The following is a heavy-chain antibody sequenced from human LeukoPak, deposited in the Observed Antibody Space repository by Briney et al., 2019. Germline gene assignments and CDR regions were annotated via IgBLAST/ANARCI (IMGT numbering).Heavy chain of an antibody. J-gene: IGHJ6*02. CDR3: ARVRGRAPYYYYGMDV. Sequence: SETLTLTCAVHGGSFSGYYWSWIRQPPGKGLEWIGEINHSGSTNYNPSLKSRVTISVDTSKNQFSLKLSSVTAADTAVYYCARVRGRAPYYYYGMDVWGQGTTVTVSS. CDR2: INHSGST. V-gene: IGHV4-34*01. D-gene: IGHD3-10*01. CDR1: GGSFSGYY.